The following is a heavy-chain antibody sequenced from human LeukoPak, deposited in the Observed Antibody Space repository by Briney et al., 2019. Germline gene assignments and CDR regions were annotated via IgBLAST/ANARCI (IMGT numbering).Heavy chain of an antibody. V-gene: IGHV3-7*01. D-gene: IGHD6-13*01. CDR2: IKQDGSEK. J-gene: IGHJ5*02. CDR3: ARDSAAAARTRGFDP. CDR1: GFTFSSYW. Sequence: GGSLRLSCAASGFTFSSYWMSWVRQAPGKGLEWVANIKQDGSEKYYVDSVKGRFSISRDNAKNSLYPQMNSLRAEDAAVYYCARDSAAAARTRGFDPWGQGTLVTVSS.